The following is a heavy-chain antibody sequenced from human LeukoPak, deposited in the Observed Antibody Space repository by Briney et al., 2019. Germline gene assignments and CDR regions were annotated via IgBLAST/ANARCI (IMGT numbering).Heavy chain of an antibody. D-gene: IGHD3-10*01. CDR1: GFTFSSYW. CDR3: ARAGYYGSGADYYDMDV. V-gene: IGHV3-30*03. CDR2: ISYDGSNK. Sequence: RGSLRLSCAASGFTFSSYWMSRVRQAPGKGLEWVAVISYDGSNKYYADSVKGRFTISRDNSKNTLYLQMNSLRAEDTAVYYCARAGYYGSGADYYDMDVWGQGTTVTVSS. J-gene: IGHJ6*02.